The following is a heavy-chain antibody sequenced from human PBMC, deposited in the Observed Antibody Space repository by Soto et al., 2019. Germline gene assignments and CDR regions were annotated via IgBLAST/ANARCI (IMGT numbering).Heavy chain of an antibody. CDR3: AAGEASSRNLAPYYLDF. Sequence: SETLSLTCTVSGGSMRNYFWTWIRQPPGKGLEWIGYIHYSGTTSFFPSYNPSLRSRVTISEDTSKNQFSLKLLSVTTAETAVYFCAAGEASSRNLAPYYLDFWGQGTRVTAPQ. CDR2: IHYSGTT. CDR1: GGSMRNYF. D-gene: IGHD6-13*01. V-gene: IGHV4-59*01. J-gene: IGHJ4*02.